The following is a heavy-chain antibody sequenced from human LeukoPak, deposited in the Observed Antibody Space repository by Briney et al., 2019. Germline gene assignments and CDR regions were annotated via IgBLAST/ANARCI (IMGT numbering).Heavy chain of an antibody. CDR3: ARGGFLSLYDTVAPFDY. CDR2: IYSGGST. Sequence: PGGSLRLSCAASGFTVSSNYMSWVRQAPGKGLEWVSVIYSGGSTYYADSVKGRFTISRDNSKNTLYLQMNSLRAEDTAVYYCARGGFLSLYDTVAPFDYWGQGTLVTVSS. V-gene: IGHV3-53*01. J-gene: IGHJ4*02. D-gene: IGHD2/OR15-2a*01. CDR1: GFTVSSNY.